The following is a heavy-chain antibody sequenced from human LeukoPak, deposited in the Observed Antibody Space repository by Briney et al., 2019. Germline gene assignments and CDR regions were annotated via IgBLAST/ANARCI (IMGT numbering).Heavy chain of an antibody. V-gene: IGHV4-39*07. D-gene: IGHD2/OR15-2a*01. J-gene: IGHJ5*02. CDR3: AKIIPHRRRHENFYAWFDP. CDR2: IYYSGST. Sequence: SETLSLTCTVSGGSISSSSYYWGWIRQPPGKGLEWIGSIYYSGSTNYNPSLKSRLTMSVDTSKNQFSLRLRSVTAADTAVYYCAKIIPHRRRHENFYAWFDPWGQGTRVTVSS. CDR1: GGSISSSSYY.